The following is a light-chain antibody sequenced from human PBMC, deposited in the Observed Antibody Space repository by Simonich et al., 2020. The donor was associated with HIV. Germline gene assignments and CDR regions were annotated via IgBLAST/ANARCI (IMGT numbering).Light chain of an antibody. CDR3: VLYMGSGIWV. J-gene: IGLJ3*02. Sequence: QTVVTQEPSFSVSPGGTVTLTCGLSSGSVSTSYYPSWYQQTPGQASRTLFYSTNTRSSGVPDRFSGTILGNKAALTITGAQADDESDYYCVLYMGSGIWVFGGGTKLTVL. CDR1: SGSVSTSYY. CDR2: STN. V-gene: IGLV8-61*01.